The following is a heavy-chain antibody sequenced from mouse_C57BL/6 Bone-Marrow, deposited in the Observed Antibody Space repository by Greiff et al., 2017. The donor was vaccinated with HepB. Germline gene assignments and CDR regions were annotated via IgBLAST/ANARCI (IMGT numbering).Heavy chain of an antibody. Sequence: EVQLQQSGTVLARPGASVKMSCKTSGYTFTSYWMHWVKQRPGQGLEWIGAIYPGNSDTSYNQKFKGKAKLTAVTSASTAYMELSSLTNEDSAVYYCTRIYYYGTWYFDVWGTGTTVTVSS. D-gene: IGHD1-1*01. CDR2: IYPGNSDT. J-gene: IGHJ1*03. V-gene: IGHV1-5*01. CDR1: GYTFTSYW. CDR3: TRIYYYGTWYFDV.